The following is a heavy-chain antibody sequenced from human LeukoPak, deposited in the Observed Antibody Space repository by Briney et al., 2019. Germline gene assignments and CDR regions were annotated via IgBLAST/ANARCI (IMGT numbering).Heavy chain of an antibody. Sequence: PSETLSLTRTVSGGSISSYYWSWIRQPAGKGLEWIGRIYTSGSTNYNPSLKSRVTMSVDTSKNQFSLKLSSVTAADTAVYYCARMYYYDSSGRAVFDYWGQGTLVTVSS. V-gene: IGHV4-4*07. CDR3: ARMYYYDSSGRAVFDY. D-gene: IGHD3-22*01. J-gene: IGHJ4*02. CDR2: IYTSGST. CDR1: GGSISSYY.